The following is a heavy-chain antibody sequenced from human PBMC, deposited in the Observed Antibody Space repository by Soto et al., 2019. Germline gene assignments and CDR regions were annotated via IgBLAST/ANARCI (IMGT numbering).Heavy chain of an antibody. CDR1: GCTFSSHA. J-gene: IGHJ6*02. Sequence: GASVKGSCEASGCTFSSHAISWVRQAPGQGLEWMGGIIPIVGPANYAQKFQGRVTITADESTSTAYMELSSLRSEDTAVYYCAIPSGITGMNHYYWYGMDVWGQGTTVTVSS. V-gene: IGHV1-69*13. CDR3: AIPSGITGMNHYYWYGMDV. CDR2: IIPIVGPA. D-gene: IGHD1-20*01.